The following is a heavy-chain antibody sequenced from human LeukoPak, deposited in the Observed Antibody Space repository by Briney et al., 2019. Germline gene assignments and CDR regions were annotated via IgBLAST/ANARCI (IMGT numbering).Heavy chain of an antibody. CDR3: ARSWTQYYFDY. CDR1: GFTFTKYG. J-gene: IGHJ4*02. CDR2: IWYDGGKE. Sequence: GGSLRLSCAASGFTFTKYGLHWVRQAPGKGLEWVAVIWYDGGKEYYADSVKGRFTISRDNSKNTLYLHMNSLRAEDTAVYYCARSWTQYYFDYWGQGTLVTVSS. V-gene: IGHV3-33*01. D-gene: IGHD3/OR15-3a*01.